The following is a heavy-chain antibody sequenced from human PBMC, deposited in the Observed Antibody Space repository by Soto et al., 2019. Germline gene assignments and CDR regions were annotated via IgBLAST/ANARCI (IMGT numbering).Heavy chain of an antibody. CDR3: ARDQSWSYGNYYYHGMDV. CDR2: ISSSSSTI. Sequence: PGGSLRLSCAASGFSFSSYSMNWVRQAPGKGLEWVSFISSSSSTIYYADSVKGRFTISRDNAKNSLYVQMNSLRDEDTAVYYCARDQSWSYGNYYYHGMDVWGQGTTDPVSS. D-gene: IGHD5-18*01. J-gene: IGHJ6*02. CDR1: GFSFSSYS. V-gene: IGHV3-48*02.